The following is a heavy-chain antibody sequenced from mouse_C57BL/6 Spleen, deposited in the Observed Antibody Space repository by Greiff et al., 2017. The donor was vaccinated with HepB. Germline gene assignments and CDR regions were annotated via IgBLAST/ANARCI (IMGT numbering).Heavy chain of an antibody. Sequence: VQLQQSGPELVKPGASVKIPCKASGYTFTDYNMDWVKQSHGKSLEWIGDINPNNGGTIYNQKFKGKATLTVDKSSSTAYMELRSLTSEDTAVYYCARGGSNYVGFAYWGQGTLVTVSA. J-gene: IGHJ3*01. CDR1: GYTFTDYN. V-gene: IGHV1-18*01. D-gene: IGHD2-5*01. CDR2: INPNNGGT. CDR3: ARGGSNYVGFAY.